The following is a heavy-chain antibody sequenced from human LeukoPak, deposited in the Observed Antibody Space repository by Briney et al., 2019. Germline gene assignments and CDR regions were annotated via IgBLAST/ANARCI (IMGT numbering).Heavy chain of an antibody. Sequence: GGSLRLSCAASGFTFSSYSMNCVRQAPGKGLEWVSSISSSSSYIYYADSVKGRFTISRDNAKNSLYLQMNSLRAEDTAVYYCARSRPPVLYYYYYMDVWGKGTTVTISS. CDR2: ISSSSSYI. CDR3: ARSRPPVLYYYYYMDV. J-gene: IGHJ6*03. CDR1: GFTFSSYS. V-gene: IGHV3-21*01.